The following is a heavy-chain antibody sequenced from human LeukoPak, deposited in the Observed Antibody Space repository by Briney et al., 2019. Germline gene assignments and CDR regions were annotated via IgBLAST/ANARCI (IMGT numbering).Heavy chain of an antibody. CDR1: GGSFSGYY. V-gene: IGHV4-34*01. J-gene: IGHJ4*02. CDR3: ARRSGSYKVADYFDY. D-gene: IGHD1-26*01. CDR2: INHSGST. Sequence: SETLSLTCAVYGGSFSGYYWSWIRQPPGKGLEWIGEINHSGSTDHNPSLKSRVTISVDTSKNQFSLKMRSVTAADTAVYYCARRSGSYKVADYFDYWGQGTLVTVFS.